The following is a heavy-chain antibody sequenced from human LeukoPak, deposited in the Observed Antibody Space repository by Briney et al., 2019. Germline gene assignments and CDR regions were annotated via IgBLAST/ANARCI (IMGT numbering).Heavy chain of an antibody. CDR2: VSSDSSVL. Sequence: GGSLRLSCAASGFTFRTYPMHWVRQAPRSGLEWVSMVSSDSSVLHYGDSVRGRFTISRDNSKDSLYLQMNNLRPNDTAVYFCARDPGMSDDGTSQFDSWGQGTLVIVSS. D-gene: IGHD4/OR15-4a*01. CDR1: GFTFRTYP. CDR3: ARDPGMSDDGTSQFDS. J-gene: IGHJ4*02. V-gene: IGHV3-30*04.